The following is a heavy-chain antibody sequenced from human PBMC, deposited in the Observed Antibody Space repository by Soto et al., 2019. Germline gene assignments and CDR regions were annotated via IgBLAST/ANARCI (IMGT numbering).Heavy chain of an antibody. J-gene: IGHJ4*02. CDR3: ARDSILGDSSGYYYRPYYFDY. CDR2: ISAYNGNT. CDR1: GYTLTSYG. Sequence: GASVKVSCKASGYTLTSYGISWVRQAPGQGLEWMGWISAYNGNTNYAQKLQGRVTMTTDTSTSTAYMELRSLRSDDTAGYYCARDSILGDSSGYYYRPYYFDYWGQGTLVTVSS. V-gene: IGHV1-18*01. D-gene: IGHD3-22*01.